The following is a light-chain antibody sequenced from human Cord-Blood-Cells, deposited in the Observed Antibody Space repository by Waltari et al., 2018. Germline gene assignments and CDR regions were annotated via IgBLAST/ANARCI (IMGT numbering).Light chain of an antibody. CDR2: EVS. CDR3: SSYTSSSTLVV. Sequence: QSALTQPASVSGSPGQSITISCTGTRSDVGGYNYVSWYQQHPGKAPKLMIYEVSSRPSGVSNRFSGSKSGNTASLTISGLQAEDEADYYCSSYTSSSTLVVFGGGTKLTVL. CDR1: RSDVGGYNY. V-gene: IGLV2-14*01. J-gene: IGLJ2*01.